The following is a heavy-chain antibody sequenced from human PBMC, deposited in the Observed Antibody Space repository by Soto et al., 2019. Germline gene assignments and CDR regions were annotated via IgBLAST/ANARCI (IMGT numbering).Heavy chain of an antibody. CDR1: GFVFGGYG. V-gene: IGHV3-30*03. D-gene: IGHD3-16*01. CDR2: TSYDGSNK. Sequence: QVQLVESGGGVVRPGKSLTVSCTGSGFVFGGYGIHWVRQTPGKGLEWLAMTSYDGSNKYFADSVKGRFTISRDNSKNTVSLQMDNLRLEVTAVYYCARGGDVFDYWGRGTLVTVSS. CDR3: ARGGDVFDY. J-gene: IGHJ4*02.